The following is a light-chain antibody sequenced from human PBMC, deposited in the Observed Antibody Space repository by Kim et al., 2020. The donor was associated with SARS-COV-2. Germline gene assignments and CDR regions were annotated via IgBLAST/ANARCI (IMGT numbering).Light chain of an antibody. CDR1: TNHVGKQG. J-gene: IGLJ3*02. CDR3: AAWDVSLSAWV. V-gene: IGLV10-54*04. Sequence: QTATLTCTGNTNHVGKQGATWLQHHQGHPPKLLSYRNNNRPSGISERFSTSRSGYTASLTITGLQPEDEADYYCAAWDVSLSAWVFGGGTQLTVL. CDR2: RNN.